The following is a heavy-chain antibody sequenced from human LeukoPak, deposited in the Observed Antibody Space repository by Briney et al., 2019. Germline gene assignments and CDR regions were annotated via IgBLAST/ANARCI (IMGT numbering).Heavy chain of an antibody. V-gene: IGHV3-48*03. Sequence: PGGSLRLSCAASGFTFSSYEMNWVRQAPGKGLEWVSYISSSGSTIYYADSVKGRFTISRDNSKNTLYLQMNSLRAEDTAVYYCAKDYGPDGSGWFRYFDYWGQGTLVTVSS. J-gene: IGHJ4*02. D-gene: IGHD6-19*01. CDR1: GFTFSSYE. CDR3: AKDYGPDGSGWFRYFDY. CDR2: ISSSGSTI.